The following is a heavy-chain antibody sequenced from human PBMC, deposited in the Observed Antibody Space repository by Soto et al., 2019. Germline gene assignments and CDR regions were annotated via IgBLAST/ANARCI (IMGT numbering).Heavy chain of an antibody. CDR2: ISYSGST. CDR1: GGSISSGGYY. CDR3: ARWGCSVGNCYPFDS. D-gene: IGHD2-15*01. Sequence: QVQLQESGPGLVKPSQTLSLTCTVSGGSISSGGYYWNWIRQHPGKGLEWIGCISYSGSTYYNPSLKSRVTISVDTSKNQFSLKLSSVTAADTAVYYCARWGCSVGNCYPFDSWGQGTLVTVSS. J-gene: IGHJ4*02. V-gene: IGHV4-31*03.